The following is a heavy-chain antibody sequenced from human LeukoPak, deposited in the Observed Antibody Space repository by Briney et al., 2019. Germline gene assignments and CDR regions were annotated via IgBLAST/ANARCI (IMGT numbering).Heavy chain of an antibody. Sequence: GGSLRPSCSASGFTFSSYAMYWVRQAPGKGLDYVLTIGSTGGSTDYADSVKGRFTISRDNSKNTLYLQMGSLRAEDTAVYYCANTAATVWGQGTLVTVSS. V-gene: IGHV3-64D*09. CDR3: ANTAATV. CDR1: GFTFSSYA. J-gene: IGHJ1*01. D-gene: IGHD6-13*01. CDR2: IGSTGGST.